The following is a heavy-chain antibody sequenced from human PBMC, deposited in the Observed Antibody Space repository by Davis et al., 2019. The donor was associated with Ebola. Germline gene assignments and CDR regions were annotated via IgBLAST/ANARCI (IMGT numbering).Heavy chain of an antibody. J-gene: IGHJ6*04. V-gene: IGHV3-48*04. CDR1: GFTFTTYS. Sequence: GESLKISCAASGFTFTTYSMNWVRQAPGKGLEWVSFISGSGRTLFYADSVKGRFTISRDNAKSTLYLQMNSLRAEDTAVYYCAKSGLSFGVVKYHYGMDVWGKGTTVTVSS. D-gene: IGHD3-3*01. CDR2: ISGSGRTL. CDR3: AKSGLSFGVVKYHYGMDV.